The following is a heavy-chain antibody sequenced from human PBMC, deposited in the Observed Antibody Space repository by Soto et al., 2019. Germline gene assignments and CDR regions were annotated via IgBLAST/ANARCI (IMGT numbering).Heavy chain of an antibody. CDR2: IIPIFGTA. CDR3: ARRSCTNGVCYRYYYYYGMDV. V-gene: IGHV1-69*01. CDR1: GGTFSSYA. D-gene: IGHD2-8*01. J-gene: IGHJ6*02. Sequence: QVQLVQSGAEVKKPGSSVKVSCKASGGTFSSYAISWVRQAPGQGLEWMGGIIPIFGTANYAQKFQGRVTSTADESTSTAYMELSSLRSEDTAVYYCARRSCTNGVCYRYYYYYGMDVWGQGTTVTVSS.